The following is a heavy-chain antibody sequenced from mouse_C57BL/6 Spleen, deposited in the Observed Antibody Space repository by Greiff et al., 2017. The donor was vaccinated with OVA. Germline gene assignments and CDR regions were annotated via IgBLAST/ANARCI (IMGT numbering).Heavy chain of an antibody. D-gene: IGHD1-1*01. Sequence: EVKVEESGGGLVKPGGSLKLSCAASGFTFSSYTMSWVRQTPEKRLEWVATISGGGGNTYYPDSVKGRFTISRDNAKNTLYLQMSSLRSEDTALYYCARHGNYYGSSPFDYWGQGTTLTVSS. V-gene: IGHV5-9*01. CDR2: ISGGGGNT. J-gene: IGHJ2*01. CDR3: ARHGNYYGSSPFDY. CDR1: GFTFSSYT.